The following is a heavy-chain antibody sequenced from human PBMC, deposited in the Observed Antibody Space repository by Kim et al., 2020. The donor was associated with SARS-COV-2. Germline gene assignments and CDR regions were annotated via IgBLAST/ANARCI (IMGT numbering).Heavy chain of an antibody. CDR3: ARDLPISGREWFFGQLAVAAHYYGMDV. CDR1: GGTFSSYA. CDR2: IIPIFGTA. Sequence: PVKVSCKASGGTFSSYAISWVRQAPGQGLEWMGGIIPIFGTANYAQKFQGRVTITADESTSTAYMELSSLRSEDTAVYYCARDLPISGREWFFGQLAVAAHYYGMDVWGQGTTVTVSS. D-gene: IGHD6-19*01. J-gene: IGHJ6*02. V-gene: IGHV1-69*13.